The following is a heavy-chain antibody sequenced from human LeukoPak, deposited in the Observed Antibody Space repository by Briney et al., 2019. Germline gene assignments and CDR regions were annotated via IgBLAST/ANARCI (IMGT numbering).Heavy chain of an antibody. J-gene: IGHJ4*02. Sequence: GGSLRLSCAASGFTFSSYAMHWVRQASGKGLEWVAVISYDGSNKYYADSVKGRFTISRDNSKNTLYLQMNSLRAEDTAVYYCAKDGHLGYCSGGSCYWGYFDYWGQGTLVTVSS. CDR3: AKDGHLGYCSGGSCYWGYFDY. CDR1: GFTFSSYA. CDR2: ISYDGSNK. V-gene: IGHV3-30-3*01. D-gene: IGHD2-15*01.